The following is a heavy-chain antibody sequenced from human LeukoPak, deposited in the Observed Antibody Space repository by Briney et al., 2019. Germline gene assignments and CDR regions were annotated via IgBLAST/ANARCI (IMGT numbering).Heavy chain of an antibody. J-gene: IGHJ4*02. CDR2: INNSGST. D-gene: IGHD6-13*01. Sequence: SETLSLTCGVYGGSFSGYYWSWIRQPPGKGLEWIGEINNSGSTNYNPSLKSRVTISVDTSKNQFSLKLSSVTAADTTVYYCVRDIAAVGGFDYWGQGTLVTVSS. CDR1: GGSFSGYY. CDR3: VRDIAAVGGFDY. V-gene: IGHV4-34*01.